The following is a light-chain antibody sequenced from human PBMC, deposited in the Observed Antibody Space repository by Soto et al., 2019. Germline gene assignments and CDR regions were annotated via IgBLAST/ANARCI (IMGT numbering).Light chain of an antibody. CDR3: CSYAGSSTPYV. J-gene: IGLJ1*01. V-gene: IGLV2-23*02. CDR1: SSDVGSYNL. CDR2: EVS. Sequence: QSVLTQPASVSGSPGQSITISCTGTSSDVGSYNLVSWYQQHPGKPPKLMIYEVSKRPSGVSNRFSGSKSGNTASLTISGLQAEDEADYYCCSYAGSSTPYVFGTGTKLTLL.